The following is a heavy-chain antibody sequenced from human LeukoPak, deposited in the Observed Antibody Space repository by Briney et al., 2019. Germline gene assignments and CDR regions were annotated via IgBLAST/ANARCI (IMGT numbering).Heavy chain of an antibody. J-gene: IGHJ3*02. D-gene: IGHD2-2*01. CDR1: GFTFSSHS. V-gene: IGHV3-33*01. Sequence: GGSLRLSCVVSGFTFSSHSMHWVRQAPGKGLEWVALMWGDGSNKYYADSVKGRFTISRDNSKNTLYLQMNSLTAEDTAVYYCARVGVVPAAIPDGFDIWGQGTMVTVSS. CDR3: ARVGVVPAAIPDGFDI. CDR2: MWGDGSNK.